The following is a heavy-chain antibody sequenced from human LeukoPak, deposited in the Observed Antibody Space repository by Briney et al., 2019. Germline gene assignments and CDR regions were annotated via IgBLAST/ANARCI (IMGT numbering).Heavy chain of an antibody. J-gene: IGHJ5*02. CDR2: ISWNSGSI. CDR1: GFTFDDYA. V-gene: IGHV3-9*01. CDR3: AKAGSKANDRFDP. Sequence: GRSLRLSCAASGFTFDDYAMHWVRQAPGKGLEWVSGISWNSGSIGYADSVKGRFTISRDNAKNSLYLQMNSLRAEDTALYYCAKAGSKANDRFDPWGQGTLVTVSS. D-gene: IGHD3-10*01.